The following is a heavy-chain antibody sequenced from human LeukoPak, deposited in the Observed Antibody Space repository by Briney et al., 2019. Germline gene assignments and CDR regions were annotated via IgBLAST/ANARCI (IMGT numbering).Heavy chain of an antibody. CDR1: VYTFTNFG. V-gene: IGHV1-18*01. Sequence: ASVKVSCKASVYTFTNFGISWVRQALGQGLEWMGWIIAYNENTNYAQKFQGRVTMTADTSTSTAYMELRSLRSDDTAVYYCARAGGWAREDYKADAFDIWGQGTMVTVSS. D-gene: IGHD6-19*01. J-gene: IGHJ3*02. CDR3: ARAGGWAREDYKADAFDI. CDR2: IIAYNENT.